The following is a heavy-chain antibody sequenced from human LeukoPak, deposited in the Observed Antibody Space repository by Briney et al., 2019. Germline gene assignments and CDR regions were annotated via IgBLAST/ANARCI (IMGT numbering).Heavy chain of an antibody. D-gene: IGHD3-3*01. CDR2: ISSSSSYI. V-gene: IGHV3-21*04. Sequence: GGSLRLSCAASGFTFSSYSMNWVRQAPGKGLEWVSSISSSSSYIYYADSVKGRFTISRDNAKNSLYLQMNSLRAEDTALYYCAREGKYYDFWSGYAFDIWGQGTMVTVSS. CDR3: AREGKYYDFWSGYAFDI. CDR1: GFTFSSYS. J-gene: IGHJ3*02.